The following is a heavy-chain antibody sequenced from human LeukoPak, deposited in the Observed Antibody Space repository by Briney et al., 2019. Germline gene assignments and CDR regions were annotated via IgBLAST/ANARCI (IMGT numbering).Heavy chain of an antibody. Sequence: SETLSLTCTVSGGSISSSTYYWAWIRQSPGKGLEWIGSITYSGSTYYNPSLESRVTISVDTSKNQFSLRLISVTAVDTAVYYCARQGVGATDCWGQGTLVTVSS. CDR1: GGSISSSTYY. CDR3: ARQGVGATDC. V-gene: IGHV4-39*01. J-gene: IGHJ4*02. D-gene: IGHD1-26*01. CDR2: ITYSGST.